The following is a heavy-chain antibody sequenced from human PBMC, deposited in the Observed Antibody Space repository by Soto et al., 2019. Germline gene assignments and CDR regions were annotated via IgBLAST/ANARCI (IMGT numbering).Heavy chain of an antibody. CDR2: INSGATTT. V-gene: IGHV3-74*01. J-gene: IGHJ4*02. Sequence: GGSLRLSCAASGFPFSSSWMHWVRQGPGKGLVWVSRINSGATTTNYADSVKGRFTISRDNAKNTLYLQMDSLTAEDTAVYYCARGPSGWFGYDYWGQGTLVTVSS. D-gene: IGHD6-19*01. CDR1: GFPFSSSW. CDR3: ARGPSGWFGYDY.